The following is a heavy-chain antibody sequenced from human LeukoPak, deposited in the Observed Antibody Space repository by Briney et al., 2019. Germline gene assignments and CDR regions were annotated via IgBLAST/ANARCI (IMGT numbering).Heavy chain of an antibody. CDR1: GFTFSSYG. J-gene: IGHJ4*02. Sequence: PGGSLRLSCAASGFTFSSYGMHWVRQAPGKGLEWVAFIRNDGTIKYYADSVKGRFTISRDNSKNTLYVQMNSLRAEDTAVYYCATDPAVRGGDSWGQGTLVTVSS. CDR2: IRNDGTIK. CDR3: ATDPAVRGGDS. D-gene: IGHD3-10*01. V-gene: IGHV3-30*02.